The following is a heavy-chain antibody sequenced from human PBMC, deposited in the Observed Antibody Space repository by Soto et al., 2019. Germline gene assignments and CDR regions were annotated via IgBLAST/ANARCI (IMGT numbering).Heavy chain of an antibody. Sequence: EVQLLESGGGLVQPGGSLRLSCAASGFTFSSYAMSWVRQAPGKGLEWVSAISGSGGSTYYADSVKGRFTISRDNSKNTLYLQMNSLRAEDTAVYDCAKGGGTSSWVWDSFADWGQGALVTVSS. CDR2: ISGSGGST. V-gene: IGHV3-23*01. CDR1: GFTFSSYA. CDR3: AKGGGTSSWVWDSFAD. J-gene: IGHJ4*02. D-gene: IGHD6-13*01.